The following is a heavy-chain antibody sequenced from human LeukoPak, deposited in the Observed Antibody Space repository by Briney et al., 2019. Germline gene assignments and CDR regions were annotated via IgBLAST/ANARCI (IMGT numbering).Heavy chain of an antibody. D-gene: IGHD2-2*01. Sequence: GGSLRLSCAASGFTVSSNYMSWVCQGPGEGLGWVSVNYSGGSTYYSDSVKGRFTISRDNSKNTLYLQMNSVRAEDTAVYYCARDEVYCSSTSCYPDYMDVWGKGTTVTVSS. CDR2: NYSGGST. J-gene: IGHJ6*03. CDR1: GFTVSSNY. V-gene: IGHV3-66*02. CDR3: ARDEVYCSSTSCYPDYMDV.